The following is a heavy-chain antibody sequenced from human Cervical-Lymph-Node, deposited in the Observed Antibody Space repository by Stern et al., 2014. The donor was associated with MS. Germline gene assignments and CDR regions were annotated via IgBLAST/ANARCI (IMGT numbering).Heavy chain of an antibody. J-gene: IGHJ4*02. V-gene: IGHV5-51*01. CDR2: IYPYDSDP. Sequence: EVQLVQSGAEVKKPGESLKISCKLSGYSFTIYYIAWVRQMPGKGLELIGVIYPYDSDPTYSPSFQGQFTIAADKSLTTAYLQWSSLRASDTAMYYCARHVQGFDYWGQGTLVTVSS. CDR3: ARHVQGFDY. CDR1: GYSFTIYY.